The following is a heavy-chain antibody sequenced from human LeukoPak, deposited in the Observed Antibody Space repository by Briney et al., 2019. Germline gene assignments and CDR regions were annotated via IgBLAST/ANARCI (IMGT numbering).Heavy chain of an antibody. CDR2: IYSGGST. Sequence: PGGSLRLSCAASGFTFSSNYMSWVRQAPGKGLEWVSAIYSGGSTYYADSVKGLFTISRDNSQNTLYLQMNSLRAEHTAGYYCARVPYDFWSGYYSLTDYYYYMDVWGKGTTVTVSS. J-gene: IGHJ6*03. V-gene: IGHV3-53*01. D-gene: IGHD3-3*01. CDR1: GFTFSSNY. CDR3: ARVPYDFWSGYYSLTDYYYYMDV.